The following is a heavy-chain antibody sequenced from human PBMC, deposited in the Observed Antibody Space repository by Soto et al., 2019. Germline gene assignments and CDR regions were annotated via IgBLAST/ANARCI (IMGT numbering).Heavy chain of an antibody. CDR1: GGSISSGGYY. CDR3: ARGVVVVVAAPWNWFDP. J-gene: IGHJ5*02. D-gene: IGHD2-15*01. Sequence: SETLSLTCTVSGGSISSGGYYWSWIRQHPGKGLEWIGYIYYSGSTYYNPSLKSRVTISVDTSKNQFSLKLSSVTAADTAVYYCARGVVVVVAAPWNWFDPWGQGTLVTVSS. CDR2: IYYSGST. V-gene: IGHV4-31*03.